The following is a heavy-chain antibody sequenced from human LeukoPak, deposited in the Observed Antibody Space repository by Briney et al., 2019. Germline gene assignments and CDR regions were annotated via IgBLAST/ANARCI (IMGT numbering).Heavy chain of an antibody. CDR2: IIPIFGTA. J-gene: IGHJ5*02. CDR1: GGTFSSYA. CDR3: ARDSLTYCSSTSCPNWFDP. V-gene: IGHV1-69*13. D-gene: IGHD2-2*01. Sequence: SVKVSCKASGGTFSSYAISWVRQAPGQGLEWMGGIIPIFGTANYAQKFQGRVTITADESTGTAYMELSSLRSEDTAVYYCARDSLTYCSSTSCPNWFDPWGQGTLVTVSS.